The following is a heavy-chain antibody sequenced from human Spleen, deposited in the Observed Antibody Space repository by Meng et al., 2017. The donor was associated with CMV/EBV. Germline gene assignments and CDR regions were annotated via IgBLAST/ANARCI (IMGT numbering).Heavy chain of an antibody. CDR1: GFTFSDYY. CDR3: ARDGSTSLFRYHGMDV. Sequence: GGSLKISCAASGFTFSDYYMSWIRQAPGKGLEWVSYISSSGSTIYYADSVKGRFTISRANSKKMLYLQMSSLRTEDTAVYYCARDGSTSLFRYHGMDVWGQGTMVTVSS. CDR2: ISSSGSTI. D-gene: IGHD6-13*01. V-gene: IGHV3-11*04. J-gene: IGHJ6*02.